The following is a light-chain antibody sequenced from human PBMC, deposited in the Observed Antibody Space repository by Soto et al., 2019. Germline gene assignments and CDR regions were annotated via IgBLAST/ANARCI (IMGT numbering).Light chain of an antibody. Sequence: EIVMTQSPATLSVSPGERVTFSCRASQSVNNNLAWYQHKPGQSPRLLVSGASTRATAVPVRFSGSGSGTEFTLTISSLQPEDFALYFGQQYSSWPPTFGQGTKVEIK. CDR3: QQYSSWPPT. CDR2: GAS. CDR1: QSVNNN. V-gene: IGKV3-15*01. J-gene: IGKJ1*01.